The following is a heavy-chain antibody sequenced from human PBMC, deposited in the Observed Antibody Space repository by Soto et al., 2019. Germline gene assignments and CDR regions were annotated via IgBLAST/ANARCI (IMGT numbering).Heavy chain of an antibody. D-gene: IGHD3-3*01. CDR2: IYSGGST. V-gene: IGHV3-66*01. J-gene: IGHJ4*02. CDR3: ARDRVGDFWSGYYDY. Sequence: GGSLRLSCAASGFTVSSNYMSWVRQAPGKGLEWVSVIYSGGSTYYADSVKGRFTISRDNSKNTLYLQMNSLRAEDTAVYYCARDRVGDFWSGYYDYWGQGTLVTVSS. CDR1: GFTVSSNY.